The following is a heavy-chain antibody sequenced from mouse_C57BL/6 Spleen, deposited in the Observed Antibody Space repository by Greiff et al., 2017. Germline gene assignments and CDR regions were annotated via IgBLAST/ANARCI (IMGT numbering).Heavy chain of an antibody. CDR2: INPSSGYT. D-gene: IGHD2-4*01. Sequence: VQLVESGAELARPGASVKMSCKASGYTFTSYTMHWVKQRPGQGLEWIGYINPSSGYTKYNQKFKDKATLTADKSSSTAYMQLSSLTSEDSAVYYCARSPYYDYGGFAYWGQGTLVTVSA. CDR1: GYTFTSYT. V-gene: IGHV1-4*01. CDR3: ARSPYYDYGGFAY. J-gene: IGHJ3*01.